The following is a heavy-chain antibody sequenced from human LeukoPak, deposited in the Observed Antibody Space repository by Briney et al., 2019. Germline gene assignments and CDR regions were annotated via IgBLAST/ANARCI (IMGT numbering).Heavy chain of an antibody. CDR3: ARAGGDYVWGSDRYPYYFDY. CDR1: GFTFSSYG. V-gene: IGHV3-48*04. D-gene: IGHD3-16*02. Sequence: GGSLRLSCAASGFTFSSYGMHWVRQAPGKGLEWVSYISGSSSTIYYADSVKGRFTISRDNAKNSVYLQLNSLRAEDTAVYYCARAGGDYVWGSDRYPYYFDYWGQGTLVTVSS. CDR2: ISGSSSTI. J-gene: IGHJ4*02.